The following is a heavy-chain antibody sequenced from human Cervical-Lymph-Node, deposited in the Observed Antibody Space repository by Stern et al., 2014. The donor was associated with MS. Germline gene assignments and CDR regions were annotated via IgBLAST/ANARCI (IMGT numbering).Heavy chain of an antibody. CDR1: GLPLSTRGVG. CDR2: IYWDADK. J-gene: IGHJ4*02. CDR3: AQTRTRQLRYFEWSSPGGVGLGFDH. V-gene: IGHV2-5*02. D-gene: IGHD3-9*01. Sequence: QVTLKESGPTQVKPTQTLTLTCTFSGLPLSTRGVGVGWIRQPPGKALEFLALIYWDADKRYRPSLKSRITITKDTSHNQVVVAMTNLDPVDTATYYCAQTRTRQLRYFEWSSPGGVGLGFDHWGQGALVTVSS.